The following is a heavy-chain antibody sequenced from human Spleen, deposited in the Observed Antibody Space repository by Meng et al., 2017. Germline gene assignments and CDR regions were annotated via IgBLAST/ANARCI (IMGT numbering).Heavy chain of an antibody. CDR2: NSHSGIT. D-gene: IGHD5-18*01. CDR1: GGSLGGYY. CDR3: SRARHTSMVVDY. J-gene: IGHJ4*01. V-gene: IGHV4-34*01. Sequence: VSLRPWGAGPLRPSRPQSQTCAVHGGSLGGYYWSWIRQPPGKGLEGIGENSHSGITNYNPSLKSRMAISVDTSKNQFSLKLSSETAAVTAVYYCSRARHTSMVVDYWGQGTLVTVSS.